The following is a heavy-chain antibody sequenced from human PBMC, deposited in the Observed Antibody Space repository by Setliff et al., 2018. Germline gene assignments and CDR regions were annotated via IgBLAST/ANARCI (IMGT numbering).Heavy chain of an antibody. CDR2: INAGNGNT. J-gene: IGHJ4*02. D-gene: IGHD5-18*01. Sequence: ASVKVSCKASGYTFTSYAMHWVRQAPGQRLEWMGWINAGNGNTKYSQKFQGRVTITRDTSASTAYMELRSLRSDDTAVYYCARVRLGLPMVDYWGQGTLVTVSS. V-gene: IGHV1-3*01. CDR3: ARVRLGLPMVDY. CDR1: GYTFTSYA.